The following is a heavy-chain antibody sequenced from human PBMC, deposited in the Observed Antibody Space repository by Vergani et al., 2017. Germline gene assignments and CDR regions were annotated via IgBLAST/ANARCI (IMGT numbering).Heavy chain of an antibody. CDR2: INHSGST. CDR3: ARARKVRITMVRGGNDYFDY. J-gene: IGHJ4*02. Sequence: QVQLQQWGAGLLKPSETLSLTCAVYGGSFSGYYWSWIRQHPGKGLEWIGEINHSGSTNYNPSLKSRVTISVDTSKNQFSLKLSSVTAADTAVYYCARARKVRITMVRGGNDYFDYWGQGTLVTVSS. CDR1: GGSFSGYY. V-gene: IGHV4-34*01. D-gene: IGHD3-10*01.